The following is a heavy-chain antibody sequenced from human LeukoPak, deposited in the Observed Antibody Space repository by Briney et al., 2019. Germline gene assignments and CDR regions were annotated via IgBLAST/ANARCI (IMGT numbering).Heavy chain of an antibody. CDR3: AKGPELMTTVTTVDY. D-gene: IGHD4-17*01. CDR2: ISGSGGST. J-gene: IGHJ4*02. V-gene: IGHV3-23*01. Sequence: GGSLRLSCAASGFTFSSYGMSWVRQAPGKGLEWVSAISGSGGSTYYADSVKGRFTISRDNSKNTLYLQMNSLRAEDTAVYYCAKGPELMTTVTTVDYWGQGTLVTVSS. CDR1: GFTFSSYG.